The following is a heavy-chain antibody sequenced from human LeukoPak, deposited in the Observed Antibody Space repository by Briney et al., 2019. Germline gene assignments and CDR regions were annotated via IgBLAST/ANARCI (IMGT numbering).Heavy chain of an antibody. V-gene: IGHV3-23*01. CDR1: GFTFSSYG. J-gene: IGHJ4*02. Sequence: GGSLRLSCAASGFTFSSYGMSWVRQAPGKGLEWVSAISGSGGSTYYADSVKGRFTISRDNSKNTLYLQMNSLRAEDTAVYYCANGSPGSSGWYSLGGYWGQGTLVTVSS. CDR2: ISGSGGST. CDR3: ANGSPGSSGWYSLGGY. D-gene: IGHD6-19*01.